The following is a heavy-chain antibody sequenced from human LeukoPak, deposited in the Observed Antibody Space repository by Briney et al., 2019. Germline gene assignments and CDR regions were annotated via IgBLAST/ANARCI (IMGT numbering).Heavy chain of an antibody. J-gene: IGHJ6*02. CDR1: GGSFSGYL. CDR2: INYNGEIT. D-gene: IGHD2-2*01. Sequence: SETLSLTCTVSGGSFSGYLWSWPRQPPGKGLEWIGEINYNGEITNYNPSLKSRVTMSVDTPKNHFSLRLSSVTAADTAVYYCSRSGLTGMRKYTRPDYYYYGMDVWGQGTAVTVSS. V-gene: IGHV4-34*01. CDR3: SRSGLTGMRKYTRPDYYYYGMDV.